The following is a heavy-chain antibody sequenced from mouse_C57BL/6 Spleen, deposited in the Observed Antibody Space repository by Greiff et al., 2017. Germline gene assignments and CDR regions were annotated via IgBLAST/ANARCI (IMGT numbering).Heavy chain of an antibody. D-gene: IGHD3-3*01. J-gene: IGHJ3*01. CDR1: GFSLTSYG. V-gene: IGHV2-2*01. Sequence: VQRVESGPGLVQPSQSLSITCTVSGFSLTSYGVHWVRQSPGKGLEWLGVIWSGGSTDYNAAFISRLSISKDNSKSQVFFKMNSLQADDTAIYYCARTGPEAWFAYWGQGTLVTVSA. CDR2: IWSGGST. CDR3: ARTGPEAWFAY.